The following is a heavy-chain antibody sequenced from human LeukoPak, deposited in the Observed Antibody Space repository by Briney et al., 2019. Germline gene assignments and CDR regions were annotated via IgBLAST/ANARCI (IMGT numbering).Heavy chain of an antibody. J-gene: IGHJ6*02. Sequence: PGGSLRLSCVASGFIFNDYAMHWVRQAPGKGLEWVSGITWNSRDIGYADSVKGRFTISRDNAKNSLYLQMNSLRTEDTALYHCAKRSGGRSAATNGDYYYGMDVWGLGTTVTVSS. D-gene: IGHD2-8*01. V-gene: IGHV3-9*01. CDR3: AKRSGGRSAATNGDYYYGMDV. CDR1: GFIFNDYA. CDR2: ITWNSRDI.